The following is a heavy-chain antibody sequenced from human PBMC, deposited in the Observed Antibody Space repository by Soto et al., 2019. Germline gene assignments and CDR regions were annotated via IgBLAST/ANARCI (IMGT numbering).Heavy chain of an antibody. CDR2: IIPIFGTA. D-gene: IGHD2-15*01. CDR1: GGTFSSYA. Sequence: QVQLVQSGAEVKKPGSSVKVSCKASGGTFSSYAISWVRQAPGQGLEWMGGIIPIFGTANYAQKFQGRVTITADESTGTAYMELRRVRSVDTVVYDCARDYCGSPVGDCWGQGTLVNVSS. V-gene: IGHV1-69*12. CDR3: ARDYCGSPVGDC. J-gene: IGHJ4*02.